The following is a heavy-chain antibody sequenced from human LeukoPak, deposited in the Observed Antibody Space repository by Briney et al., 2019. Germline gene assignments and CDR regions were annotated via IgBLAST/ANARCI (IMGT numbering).Heavy chain of an antibody. CDR2: MSYDGGHI. D-gene: IGHD2-2*01. Sequence: GGSLRLSCGGSGFNFKNYGIHWVRQAPARGLEWVAGMSYDGGHIYYGDSVKGRFTISRDNSKDTAYVEMNSLRPADTAVYYCAKGCSSTSCAIEFDSWGQGILVTVSS. CDR1: GFNFKNYG. V-gene: IGHV3-30*18. CDR3: AKGCSSTSCAIEFDS. J-gene: IGHJ4*02.